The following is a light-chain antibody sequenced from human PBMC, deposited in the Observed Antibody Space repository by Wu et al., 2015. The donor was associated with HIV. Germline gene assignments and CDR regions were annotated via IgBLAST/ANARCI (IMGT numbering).Light chain of an antibody. CDR3: QHYGNLKFT. Sequence: EIVLTQSPGTLSLSPGERATLSCRASQSARSDFLAWYQQKPGQAPRLLIYGASRRATGIPDRFSGSGSGTDFTLTISRLEPEDFAVYYCQHYGNLKFTFGGGTKVEIK. CDR1: QSARSDF. J-gene: IGKJ4*01. V-gene: IGKV3-20*01. CDR2: GAS.